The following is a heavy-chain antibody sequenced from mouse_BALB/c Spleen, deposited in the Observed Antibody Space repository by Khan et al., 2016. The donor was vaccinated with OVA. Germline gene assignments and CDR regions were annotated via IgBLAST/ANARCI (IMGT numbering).Heavy chain of an antibody. Sequence: VQLKESGPGLVKPSQSLSLTCTVTGYSITSDYAWNWIRQFPGNKLEWMGYISSSGSTNYNPALKSRISITRDTSKNQFFLQLNSVTTEDTATYYCARDGSRDNYAIDYWGQGTSVTVSA. CDR2: ISSSGST. J-gene: IGHJ4*01. D-gene: IGHD2-3*01. CDR1: GYSITSDYA. V-gene: IGHV3-2*02. CDR3: ARDGSRDNYAIDY.